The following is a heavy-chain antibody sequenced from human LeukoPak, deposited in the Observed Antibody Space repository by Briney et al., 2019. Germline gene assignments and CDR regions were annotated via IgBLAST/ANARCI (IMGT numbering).Heavy chain of an antibody. CDR2: IYYSGST. CDR1: GGSISSGDYY. V-gene: IGHV4-61*08. D-gene: IGHD6-19*01. Sequence: SETLSLTCTVSGGSISSGDYYWNWIRQHPEKSLEWIGYIYYSGSTNYNPSLKSRVTISVDTSKNQFSLKLSSVTAADTAVYYCARHASGWYSRYYYYYGMDVWGQGTTVTVSS. J-gene: IGHJ6*02. CDR3: ARHASGWYSRYYYYYGMDV.